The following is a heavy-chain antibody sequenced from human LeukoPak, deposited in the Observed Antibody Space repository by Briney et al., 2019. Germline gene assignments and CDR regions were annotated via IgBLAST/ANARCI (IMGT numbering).Heavy chain of an antibody. CDR1: GFTLSHYA. CDR2: IGASGGPT. J-gene: IGHJ4*02. V-gene: IGHV3-23*01. Sequence: PGGSLRLSCAASGFTLSHYAMTWVRQAPGKGLEWVSDIGASGGPTYYADSVKGRFTISRDNSKNTVYLQMNSLRDEDTAVYYCAKGRELTMVRVELDYWGQGTLVTVSS. D-gene: IGHD3-10*01. CDR3: AKGRELTMVRVELDY.